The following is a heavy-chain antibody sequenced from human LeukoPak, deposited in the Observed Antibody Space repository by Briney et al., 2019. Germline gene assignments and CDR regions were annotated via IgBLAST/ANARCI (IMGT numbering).Heavy chain of an antibody. J-gene: IGHJ4*02. CDR2: ISGSGGST. V-gene: IGHV3-23*01. Sequence: GGSLRLSCAASGFTFSSYAMNWVRQAPGKGLEWVSAISGSGGSTYYADSVKGRFTISRDNSKNTLYLQMNSLRAVDTAAYYCAPKNGLIVVVPAALGVWGQGTLVTVSS. D-gene: IGHD2-2*01. CDR3: APKNGLIVVVPAALGV. CDR1: GFTFSSYA.